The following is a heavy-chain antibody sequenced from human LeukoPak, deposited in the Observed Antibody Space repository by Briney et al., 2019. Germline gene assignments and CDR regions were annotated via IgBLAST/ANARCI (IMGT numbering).Heavy chain of an antibody. D-gene: IGHD1-26*01. CDR1: GFTFSDYY. V-gene: IGHV3-11*03. J-gene: IGHJ4*02. CDR2: ISSSTYT. CDR3: ARISGSYVFDY. Sequence: GGSLRLSCAASGFTFSDYYMSWIRQAPGKGLEWISYISSSTYTNYADSVKGRFTISRDNAKNSMYLQMNSLRAEDTAVYYCARISGSYVFDYWGQGTLVTVAS.